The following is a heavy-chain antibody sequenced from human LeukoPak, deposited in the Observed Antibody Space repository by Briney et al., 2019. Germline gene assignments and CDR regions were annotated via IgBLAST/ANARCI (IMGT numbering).Heavy chain of an antibody. V-gene: IGHV3-11*01. CDR3: AKLSIAARRRYFDY. Sequence: GGSLRLSCAASGFTFSDYYMSWIRQAPGKGLEWVSYISSSGSTIYYADSVKGRFTISRDNAKNTLYLQMNSLRAEDTAVYYCAKLSIAARRRYFDYWGQGTLVTVSS. J-gene: IGHJ4*02. CDR1: GFTFSDYY. D-gene: IGHD6-6*01. CDR2: ISSSGSTI.